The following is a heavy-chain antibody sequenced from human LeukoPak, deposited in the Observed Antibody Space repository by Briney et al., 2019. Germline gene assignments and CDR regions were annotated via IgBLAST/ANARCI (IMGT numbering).Heavy chain of an antibody. V-gene: IGHV6-1*01. J-gene: IGHJ4*02. CDR1: GDSVSSNSAA. CDR3: ARDKDYYDSSGYYYVAYFDY. CDR2: TYYRSKWYN. D-gene: IGHD3-22*01. Sequence: SQTLSLTSALSGDSVSSNSAAWNWIRQSPSRGLEWLGRTYYRSKWYNDYAVSVKSRITINPDTSKNQFSLQLNSVTPEDTAVYYCARDKDYYDSSGYYYVAYFDYWGQGTLVTVSS.